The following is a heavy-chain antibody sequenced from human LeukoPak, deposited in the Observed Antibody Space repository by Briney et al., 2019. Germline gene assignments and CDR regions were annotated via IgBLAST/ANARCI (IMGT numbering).Heavy chain of an antibody. J-gene: IGHJ5*02. D-gene: IGHD3-10*01. CDR1: GFTFSSYV. CDR3: ANPSSITMVRGVIIP. Sequence: GGSLRLSCAASGFTFSSYVMSWVRQAQGKGLEWVPAISGSGGSTNYADSVKGRFTISRDNSKNTLYLQMNSLRAEDTAVYYCANPSSITMVRGVIIPWGQGTLVTVSS. CDR2: ISGSGGST. V-gene: IGHV3-23*01.